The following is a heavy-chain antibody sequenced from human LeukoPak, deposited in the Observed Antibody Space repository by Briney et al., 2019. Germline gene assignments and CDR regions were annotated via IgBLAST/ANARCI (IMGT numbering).Heavy chain of an antibody. V-gene: IGHV4-34*01. CDR1: GGSFSGYY. D-gene: IGHD2-8*01. Sequence: SETLSLTCAVYGGSFSGYYWSWIRQLPGKGLEWIGEINHSGSTNYNPSLKSRVTISVDTSKNQFSLKLSAVTAADTAVYYCARGVLMVYAIGGEFDYWGQGTLVTVSS. CDR2: INHSGST. CDR3: ARGVLMVYAIGGEFDY. J-gene: IGHJ4*02.